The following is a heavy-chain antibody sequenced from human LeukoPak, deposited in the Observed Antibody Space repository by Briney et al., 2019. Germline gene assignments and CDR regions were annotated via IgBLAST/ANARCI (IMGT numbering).Heavy chain of an antibody. J-gene: IGHJ3*02. CDR3: ARSHSPPYYYDSSGYSDAFDI. CDR2: IYHSGST. V-gene: IGHV4-38-2*02. Sequence: SETLSLTCTVSGYSISSGYYWGWIRQPPGKGLEWIGSIYHSGSTYYNPSLKSRVTISVDTSKNQFSLKLSSVTAADTAVYYCARSHSPPYYYDSSGYSDAFDIWGQGTMVTVSS. CDR1: GYSISSGYY. D-gene: IGHD3-22*01.